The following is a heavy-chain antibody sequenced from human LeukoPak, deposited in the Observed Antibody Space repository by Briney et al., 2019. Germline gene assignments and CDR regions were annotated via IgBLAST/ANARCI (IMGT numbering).Heavy chain of an antibody. CDR2: IYYSGST. Sequence: PSQTLSLTCTVSGGSISSSSYYWGWIRQPPGKGLEWIGSIYYSGSTYYNPSLKSRVTISVDTSKNQFSLKLSSVTAADTAVYYCARDRGFDYWGQGTLVTVSS. J-gene: IGHJ4*02. D-gene: IGHD3-10*01. CDR1: GGSISSSSYY. CDR3: ARDRGFDY. V-gene: IGHV4-39*02.